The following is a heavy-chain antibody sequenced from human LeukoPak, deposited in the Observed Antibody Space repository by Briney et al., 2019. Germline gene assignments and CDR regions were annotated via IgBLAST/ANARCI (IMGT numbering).Heavy chain of an antibody. CDR1: GGSISSGSYY. D-gene: IGHD3-10*01. CDR2: IYTSGST. J-gene: IGHJ4*02. CDR3: ARSSKLGAMVRGVYFDY. Sequence: SQTLSLTCTVSGGSISSGSYYWSWIRQPAGKGLEWIGRIYTSGSTNYNPSLKSRVTISVDTSKNQFSLKLSSVTAADTAVYYCARSSKLGAMVRGVYFDYWGQGTLVTVSS. V-gene: IGHV4-61*02.